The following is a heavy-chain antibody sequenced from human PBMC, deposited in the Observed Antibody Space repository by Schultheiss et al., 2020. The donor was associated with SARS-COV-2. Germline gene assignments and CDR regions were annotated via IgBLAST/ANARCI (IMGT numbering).Heavy chain of an antibody. D-gene: IGHD3-22*01. CDR1: GFTFSSYS. CDR2: ISSSSSYI. J-gene: IGHJ6*02. Sequence: GGSLRLSCAASGFTFSSYSMNWVRQAPGKGLEWVSSISSSSSYIYYADSVKGRFTISRDNAKNSLYLQMNSLRAEDTAVYYCARDGSPAKPNYDSSGYYIYYYYGMDVWGQGTTVTVSS. V-gene: IGHV3-21*01. CDR3: ARDGSPAKPNYDSSGYYIYYYYGMDV.